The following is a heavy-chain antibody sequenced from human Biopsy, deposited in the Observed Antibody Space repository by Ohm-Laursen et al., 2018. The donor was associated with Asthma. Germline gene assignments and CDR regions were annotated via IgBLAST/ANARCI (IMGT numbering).Heavy chain of an antibody. J-gene: IGHJ4*02. CDR3: AKEVFPGWELRRGPDS. Sequence: SLRLSCAASGFTFSNYGMHWVRQAPGKGLDWVAVKSFDGSNKNYTDSVKGRFTISRDNSRNTLHLEMNSLRAEDTAVYFCAKEVFPGWELRRGPDSWGQGTLVTVSS. CDR1: GFTFSNYG. D-gene: IGHD1-26*01. V-gene: IGHV3-30*18. CDR2: KSFDGSNK.